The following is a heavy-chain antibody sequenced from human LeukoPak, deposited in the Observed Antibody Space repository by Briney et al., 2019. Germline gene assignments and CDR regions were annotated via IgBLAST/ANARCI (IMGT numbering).Heavy chain of an antibody. D-gene: IGHD5/OR15-5a*01. V-gene: IGHV3-7*03. CDR2: IKPDGSEK. J-gene: IGHJ4*02. CDR3: VGGVGRY. Sequence: PGGSLRLSSAASGFTFSNYWMSWVRQTPGKGLEWVANIKPDGSEKYYVDSVRGRFTSSRDNPRNALYLQMNSLRGEDTAIYYCVGGVGRYWGQGTLVTVSS. CDR1: GFTFSNYW.